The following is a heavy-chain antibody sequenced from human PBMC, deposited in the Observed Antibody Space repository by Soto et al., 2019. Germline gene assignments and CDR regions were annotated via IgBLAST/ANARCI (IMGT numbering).Heavy chain of an antibody. J-gene: IGHJ5*02. CDR1: GDSVSSCAYY. D-gene: IGHD1-26*01. Sequence: PSETLSLTCSVSGDSVSSCAYYWSWIRQPPGKGLEWIGYVYYSGSTSYNPSLETGVTISVDTSKNQFSLKLTSVTPADTAIYYCARVKRSTSRLDPWGQGTLVT. V-gene: IGHV4-61*08. CDR2: VYYSGST. CDR3: ARVKRSTSRLDP.